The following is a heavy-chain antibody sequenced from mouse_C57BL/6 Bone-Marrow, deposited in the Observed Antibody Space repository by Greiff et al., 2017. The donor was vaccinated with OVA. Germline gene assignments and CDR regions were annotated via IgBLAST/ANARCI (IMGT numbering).Heavy chain of an antibody. CDR2: ISSGGDYI. CDR1: GFTFSSYA. Sequence: EVQRVESGEGLVKPGGSLKLSCAASGFTFSSYAMSWVRQTPEKRLEWVAYISSGGDYIYYADTVKGRFTISRDNARNTLYLQMSSLKSEDTAMYYCTREAGSSGPPWFAYWGQGTLVTVSA. J-gene: IGHJ3*01. CDR3: TREAGSSGPPWFAY. V-gene: IGHV5-9-1*02. D-gene: IGHD3-2*02.